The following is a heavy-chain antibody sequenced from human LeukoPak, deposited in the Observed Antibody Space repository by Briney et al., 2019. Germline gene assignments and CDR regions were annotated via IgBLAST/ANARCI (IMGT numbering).Heavy chain of an antibody. CDR3: AREYSSRWYGYYGMDV. D-gene: IGHD6-13*01. CDR1: GFTFSSYG. Sequence: GGSLRLSCAASGFTFSSYGMHLVRQAPGKGLEWVAVIWYDGSNKYYADSVKGRFTISRENSKNTLYMQMNSLRAEDTAVYYCAREYSSRWYGYYGMDVWGQGTTVTVSS. V-gene: IGHV3-33*01. CDR2: IWYDGSNK. J-gene: IGHJ6*02.